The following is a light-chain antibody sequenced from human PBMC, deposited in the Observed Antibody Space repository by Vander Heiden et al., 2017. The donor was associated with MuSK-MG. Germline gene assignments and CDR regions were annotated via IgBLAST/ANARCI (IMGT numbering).Light chain of an antibody. V-gene: IGKV3-15*01. Sequence: ETVMTQSPATLSVSPGERATLSCRASQSIAINLAWYQQKPGQAPRLLIYGASTRATGIPARFSGSGSGTEFTLTISSLQSEDFAVYYCQQYNNWPLWTFGQGTKVEIK. CDR2: GAS. J-gene: IGKJ1*01. CDR1: QSIAIN. CDR3: QQYNNWPLWT.